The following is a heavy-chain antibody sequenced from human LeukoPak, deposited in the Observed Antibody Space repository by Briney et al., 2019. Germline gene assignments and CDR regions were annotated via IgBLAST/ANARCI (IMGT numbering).Heavy chain of an antibody. CDR3: ARHNFGLDV. V-gene: IGHV5-51*01. J-gene: IGHJ6*02. Sequence: GESLKISCKGSGYSFTTFRIAWVRQMPGKGLEWMGLVYPGNPDTRYSTSFEGQVTLSADKSINTAYLQWSSLKASDSGIYYCARHNFGLDVWGQGTTVIVSS. CDR2: VYPGNPDT. CDR1: GYSFTTFR.